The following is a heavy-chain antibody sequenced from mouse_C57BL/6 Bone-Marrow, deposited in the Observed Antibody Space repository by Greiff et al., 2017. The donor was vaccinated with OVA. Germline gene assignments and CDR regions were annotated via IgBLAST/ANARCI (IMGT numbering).Heavy chain of an antibody. D-gene: IGHD4-1*01. CDR3: ARWGGTYDFDY. V-gene: IGHV1-63*01. CDR2: IYPGGGYT. J-gene: IGHJ2*01. CDR1: GYTFTNYW. Sequence: VHLVESGAELVRPGTSVKMSCTASGYTFTNYWIGWAKQRPGHGLEWIGDIYPGGGYTNYNEKFKGKATLTTDKSSSTAYMQFSSLTSEDSAIYYCARWGGTYDFDYWGQGTTLTVSS.